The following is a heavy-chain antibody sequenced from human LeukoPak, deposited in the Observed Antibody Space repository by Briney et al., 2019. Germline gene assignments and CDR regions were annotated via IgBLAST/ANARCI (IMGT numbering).Heavy chain of an antibody. CDR1: GFSVRNNY. D-gene: IGHD2-15*01. Sequence: GGSLRLSCVVSGFSVRNNYVSWVRQAPGKGLEWVSVIYAGDTIHYADSVKGRFTISRDNSKNTVYLQMNSLRAEDTALYYCARALGYCSGGSCSGYWGQGTLVTVSS. CDR2: IYAGDTI. J-gene: IGHJ4*02. V-gene: IGHV3-66*01. CDR3: ARALGYCSGGSCSGY.